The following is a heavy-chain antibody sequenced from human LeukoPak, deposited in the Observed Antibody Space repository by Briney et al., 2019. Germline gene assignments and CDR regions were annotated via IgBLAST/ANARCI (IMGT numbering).Heavy chain of an antibody. CDR2: VYQSGST. V-gene: IGHV4-39*01. CDR3: ARQSGYYSLDY. CDR1: GGSISGSNYY. Sequence: SETLSLTCTVSGGSISGSNYYWDWIRQPPGKGLEWIGSVYQSGSTYYNPSLKSRVTISVDTSKNQFSLKLSSVTAADTAVYYCARQSGYYSLDYWGQGTLVTVSS. J-gene: IGHJ4*02. D-gene: IGHD3-22*01.